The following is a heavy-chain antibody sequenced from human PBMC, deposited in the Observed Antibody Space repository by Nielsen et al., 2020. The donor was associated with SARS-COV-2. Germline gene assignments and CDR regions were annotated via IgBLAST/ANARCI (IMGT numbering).Heavy chain of an antibody. D-gene: IGHD1-1*01. CDR2: INWNGGST. CDR1: GFTFDDYG. V-gene: IGHV3-20*04. Sequence: GESLKISCAASGFTFDDYGMSWVRQAPGKGLEWVSGINWNGGSTGYADSVKGRFTISRDNAKNSLYLQMNSLRAEDTALYYCAASPGYANWFDPWGQGTLVTVSS. CDR3: AASPGYANWFDP. J-gene: IGHJ5*02.